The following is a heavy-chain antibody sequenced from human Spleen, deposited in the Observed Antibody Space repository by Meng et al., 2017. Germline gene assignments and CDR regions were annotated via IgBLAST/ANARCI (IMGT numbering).Heavy chain of an antibody. V-gene: IGHV4-34*01. Sequence: VQHLRVRPGLLNPSATRALPCVVSGGSFSDYYWSWIRQPPGKGLEWIGEINHSGSTNYNPSLESRATISVVTSQNNLSLKLSSVTAADSAVYYCARGPTTMAHDFDYWGQGTLVTVSS. CDR1: GGSFSDYY. CDR3: ARGPTTMAHDFDY. CDR2: INHSGST. D-gene: IGHD4-11*01. J-gene: IGHJ4*02.